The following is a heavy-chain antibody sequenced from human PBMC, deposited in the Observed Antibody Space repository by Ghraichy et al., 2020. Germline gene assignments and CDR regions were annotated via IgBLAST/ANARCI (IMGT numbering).Heavy chain of an antibody. CDR3: ARSDFWSGAFDF. D-gene: IGHD3-3*01. Sequence: INDSGSTNHNPSLTSRVSISIDTSRNQFSLNLNSVTAADSAVYYCARSDFWSGAFDFWGQGTLVIVS. V-gene: IGHV4-34*01. J-gene: IGHJ4*02. CDR2: INDSGST.